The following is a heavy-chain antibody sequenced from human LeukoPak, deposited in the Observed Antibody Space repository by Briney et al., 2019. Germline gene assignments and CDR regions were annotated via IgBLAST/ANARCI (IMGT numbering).Heavy chain of an antibody. J-gene: IGHJ3*02. Sequence: PGGSLRLSCAASGFTFSDYYMSWIRQAPGKGLEWVSYISSSGTTISYADSVKGRFTISRDNAKNPLYLQMNSLRAEDTAVYYCARDNIVVVPASIETTFDIWGQGTMVTVSS. V-gene: IGHV3-11*01. D-gene: IGHD2-2*01. CDR1: GFTFSDYY. CDR3: ARDNIVVVPASIETTFDI. CDR2: ISSSGTTI.